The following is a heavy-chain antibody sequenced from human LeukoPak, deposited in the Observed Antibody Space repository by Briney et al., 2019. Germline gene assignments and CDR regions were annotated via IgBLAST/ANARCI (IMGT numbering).Heavy chain of an antibody. V-gene: IGHV3-48*01. CDR2: ISSSSSTI. Sequence: GGSLRLSCAASGFTFSSYSMNWVRQAPGKGLEWVSYISSSSSTIYYADSVKGRFTISRDNSKNTLYLQMNSLRAEDTAVYYCARVIYSSGWYLRDYFDYWGQGTLVTVSS. CDR1: GFTFSSYS. D-gene: IGHD6-19*01. CDR3: ARVIYSSGWYLRDYFDY. J-gene: IGHJ4*02.